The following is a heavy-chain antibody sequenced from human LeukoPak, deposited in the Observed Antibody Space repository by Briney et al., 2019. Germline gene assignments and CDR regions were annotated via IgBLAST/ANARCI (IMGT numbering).Heavy chain of an antibody. CDR1: GGSICSYY. V-gene: IGHV4-4*07. J-gene: IGHJ4*02. CDR2: VYTSGST. CDR3: VRDRDGWYKVFDF. D-gene: IGHD6-19*01. Sequence: SETLSLTCTVSGGSICSYYWSWIRQPAGKGLEWIGRVYTSGSTNYNPSLKSRVNMSVDTSKNQFSLKLSSVTAADTAVYYCVRDRDGWYKVFDFWGQGTLVTVSS.